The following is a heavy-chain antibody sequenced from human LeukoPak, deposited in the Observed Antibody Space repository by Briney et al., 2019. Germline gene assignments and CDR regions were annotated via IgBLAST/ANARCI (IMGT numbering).Heavy chain of an antibody. Sequence: SETLSLTCTVSGGSISISSYYWGWIRQPPGKALEWIGNIYYSGSTYYNPSLKSRVTISVDTSKNQFSLKLRSVTAADTAMYYCARGDSGWYLGLGFDYWGQGTLVTVSS. CDR3: ARGDSGWYLGLGFDY. D-gene: IGHD6-19*01. CDR2: IYYSGST. CDR1: GGSISISSYY. J-gene: IGHJ4*02. V-gene: IGHV4-39*01.